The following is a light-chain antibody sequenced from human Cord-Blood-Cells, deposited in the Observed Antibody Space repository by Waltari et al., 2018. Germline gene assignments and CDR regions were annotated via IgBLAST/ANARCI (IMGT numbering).Light chain of an antibody. CDR3: QQYNNWPPLT. J-gene: IGKJ4*01. CDR2: GSS. Sequence: EIVMTQSPATLSVSPGERATLPCRASQSVSSNLAWYQQKPGQAPRLLIYGSSTRATGIPARFSGSGSGTAFTLTISSLQSEDFAVYYCQQYNNWPPLTFGGGTKVEIK. V-gene: IGKV3-15*01. CDR1: QSVSSN.